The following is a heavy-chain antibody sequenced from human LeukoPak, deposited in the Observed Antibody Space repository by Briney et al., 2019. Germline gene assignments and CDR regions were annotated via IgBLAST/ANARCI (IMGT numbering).Heavy chain of an antibody. V-gene: IGHV3-23*01. J-gene: IGHJ3*02. CDR3: ARGNYYAFDI. CDR1: GFSFSTYA. CDR2: ICGNDGKT. D-gene: IGHD1-7*01. Sequence: PGGSLRLSCAASGFSFSTYAMSWVRQAPGKGLEWVSGICGNDGKTYYADSVKGRFTISRDNAKNTLYLQMNSLRAEDTAVYYCARGNYYAFDIWGQGTMVTVSS.